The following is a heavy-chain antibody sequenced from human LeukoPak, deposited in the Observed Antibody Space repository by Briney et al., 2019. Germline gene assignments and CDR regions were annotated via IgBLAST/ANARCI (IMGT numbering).Heavy chain of an antibody. V-gene: IGHV3-23*01. CDR1: AFAFNSNW. D-gene: IGHD1-26*01. Sequence: GGSLRLSCVASAFAFNSNWMTWARQAPGKGLEWVSIIGYRGGSVYYAYSVKGRFTISRDNSKNTLSLQMNGLRPEDTAVYYCAKSWGSTRPYYNYMDVWGKGTTVTVSS. CDR3: AKSWGSTRPYYNYMDV. J-gene: IGHJ6*03. CDR2: IGYRGGSV.